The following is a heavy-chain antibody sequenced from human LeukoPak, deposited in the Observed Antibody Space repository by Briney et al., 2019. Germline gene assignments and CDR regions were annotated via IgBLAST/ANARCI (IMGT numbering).Heavy chain of an antibody. J-gene: IGHJ5*02. Sequence: SQTLSLTCAVSGGSISSGGYSWSWIRQPPGKGLEWIGYIYHSGSTYYNPSLKSRVTISVDRSKNQFSLKLSSVTAADTAVYYCARDDILTGYWFDHWGQGTLVTVSS. D-gene: IGHD3-9*01. V-gene: IGHV4-30-2*01. CDR2: IYHSGST. CDR1: GGSISSGGYS. CDR3: ARDDILTGYWFDH.